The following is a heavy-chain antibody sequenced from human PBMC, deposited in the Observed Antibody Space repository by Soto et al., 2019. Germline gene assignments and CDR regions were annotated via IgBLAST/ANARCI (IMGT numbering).Heavy chain of an antibody. Sequence: SATLSLTCPVSGGSISIGDYYWIGIRQPPGKGLEWIGYIYYSGSTYYNPSLKSRVTISVDTSKNQFSLKLSSVTAADTAVYYCARVVLRFLDPWGQGTLVTVSS. CDR3: ARVVLRFLDP. D-gene: IGHD3-3*01. CDR1: GGSISIGDYY. V-gene: IGHV4-30-4*01. CDR2: IYYSGST. J-gene: IGHJ5*02.